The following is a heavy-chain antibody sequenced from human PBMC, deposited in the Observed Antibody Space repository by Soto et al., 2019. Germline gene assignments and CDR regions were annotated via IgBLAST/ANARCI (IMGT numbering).Heavy chain of an antibody. CDR1: GFTFSDHY. CDR3: ARDSGKGAYFDY. CDR2: IRNKANSYTT. Sequence: EVQLVESGGGLVQPGGSQRLSCAASGFTFSDHYMYWVRQAPGKGLEWVGRIRNKANSYTTDYAASVKGRFTISRDDSKDSLYLQMNSLKTEDTAIYYCARDSGKGAYFDYWGHGTLATVSS. V-gene: IGHV3-72*01. D-gene: IGHD1-26*01. J-gene: IGHJ4*01.